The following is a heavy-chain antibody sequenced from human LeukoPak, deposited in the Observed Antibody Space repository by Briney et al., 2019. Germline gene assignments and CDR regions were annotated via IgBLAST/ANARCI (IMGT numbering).Heavy chain of an antibody. D-gene: IGHD3-16*01. V-gene: IGHV3-66*02. CDR1: GFTVSNNY. Sequence: GGSLRLSCAASGFTVSNNYMSWVRQAPGKGLEWVSVIYSGDNTYYVESVKGRLTISRDNSKNTLFLQMNRLRAEDTAVYYCAGRRVLDASFDYWGQGTLVTVSS. CDR3: AGRRVLDASFDY. CDR2: IYSGDNT. J-gene: IGHJ4*02.